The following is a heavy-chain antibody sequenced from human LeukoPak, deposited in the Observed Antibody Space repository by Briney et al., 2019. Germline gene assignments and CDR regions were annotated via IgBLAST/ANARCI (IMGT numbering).Heavy chain of an antibody. CDR1: GFTLSSYG. V-gene: IGHV3-33*01. CDR2: IWYDGSNK. CDR3: ARGLYYYDSSGYWFDY. Sequence: PGRSLRLSCAASGFTLSSYGMHWVRQAPGKGLEWVAVIWYDGSNKYYADSVKGRFTISRDNSKNTLYLQMNSLRAEDTAVYYCARGLYYYDSSGYWFDYWGQGTLVTVSS. J-gene: IGHJ4*02. D-gene: IGHD3-22*01.